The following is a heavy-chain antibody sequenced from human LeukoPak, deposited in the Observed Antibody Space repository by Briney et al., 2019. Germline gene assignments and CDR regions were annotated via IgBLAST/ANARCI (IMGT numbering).Heavy chain of an antibody. V-gene: IGHV4-34*01. CDR3: ARGSDYYYYGMDV. J-gene: IGHJ6*02. Sequence: SETLSLTCAVYGGSFSGHYWSWIRQLPGKGLEWIGEINHSGSTNYNPSLKSRVTISVDTSKNQFSLKLSSVTAADTAVYYCARGSDYYYYGMDVWGQGTTVTVSS. CDR1: GGSFSGHY. CDR2: INHSGST.